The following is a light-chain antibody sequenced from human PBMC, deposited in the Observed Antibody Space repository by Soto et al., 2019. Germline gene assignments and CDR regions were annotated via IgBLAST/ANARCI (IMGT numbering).Light chain of an antibody. CDR1: QSVSSN. V-gene: IGKV3-15*01. CDR2: YAS. CDR3: QQYKSWPT. Sequence: EIVMTQSPATLSVSPVERATLSFSSSQSVSSNLAWYQQKRGQAPRLLISYASRGATGVPARFSGSGSGTEFTLTINSLLSEDFGVYYCQQYKSWPTFGQGTKVDIK. J-gene: IGKJ1*01.